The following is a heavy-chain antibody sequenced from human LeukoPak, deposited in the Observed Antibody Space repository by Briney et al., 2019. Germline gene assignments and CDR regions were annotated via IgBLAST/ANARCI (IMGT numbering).Heavy chain of an antibody. CDR3: ARGRPHGNDY. CDR1: GFTFNNYW. CDR2: IASDGSST. V-gene: IGHV3-74*01. D-gene: IGHD4-23*01. J-gene: IGHJ4*02. Sequence: GGSLRLSCAASGFTFNNYWMHWVRQAPGKGLVWVSRIASDGSSTTYADSVKGRFSISRDNAKSTLYLQMNSLRVEDTAEYYCARGRPHGNDYWGQGTLVTVSS.